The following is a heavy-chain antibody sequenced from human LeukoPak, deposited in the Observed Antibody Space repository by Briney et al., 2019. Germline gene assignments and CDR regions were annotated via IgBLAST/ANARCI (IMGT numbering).Heavy chain of an antibody. V-gene: IGHV5-51*01. CDR3: ATGYCSGGSCYSSYYFDY. CDR2: IYPGDSDT. Sequence: GESLKISCKGSGYSFTSYWIGWVRQMPGKGLEWMGIIYPGDSDTRYSPSFQGQVTISADKSISTAYLQWSSLKASDTAMYYCATGYCSGGSCYSSYYFDYWGQGTLVTVSS. J-gene: IGHJ4*02. CDR1: GYSFTSYW. D-gene: IGHD2-15*01.